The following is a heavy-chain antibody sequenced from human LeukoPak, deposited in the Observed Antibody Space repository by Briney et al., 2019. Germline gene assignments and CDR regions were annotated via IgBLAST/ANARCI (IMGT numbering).Heavy chain of an antibody. CDR2: ISGSGTTI. J-gene: IGHJ4*02. Sequence: GGSLRLSCAASGFTFSSYEMNWVRQAPGKGLEWISYISGSGTTISYANSVKGRFTISRDNAMNSVYLQMTGLKVEDTAIYFCAKINYFDSTGYGGEMDYWGQGNLVTVSS. CDR1: GFTFSSYE. CDR3: AKINYFDSTGYGGEMDY. D-gene: IGHD3-22*01. V-gene: IGHV3-48*03.